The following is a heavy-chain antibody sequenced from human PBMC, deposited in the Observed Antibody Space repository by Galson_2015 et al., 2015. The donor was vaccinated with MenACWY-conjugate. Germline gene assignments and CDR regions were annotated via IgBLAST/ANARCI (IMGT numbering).Heavy chain of an antibody. J-gene: IGHJ3*02. Sequence: SLRLSCAASGFTFSAHWMHWVRQAPGKGLVWVSRIKSDGSNTEYADSVRGRFTIYTDSAKNTLYLKMESLRVEDKAVYYCARGKWELPRSTFESWGQGTMVTVSS. V-gene: IGHV3-74*03. D-gene: IGHD1-26*01. CDR2: IKSDGSNT. CDR1: GFTFSAHW. CDR3: ARGKWELPRSTFES.